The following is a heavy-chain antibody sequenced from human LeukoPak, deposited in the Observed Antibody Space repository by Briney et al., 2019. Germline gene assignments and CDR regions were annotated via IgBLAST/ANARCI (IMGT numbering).Heavy chain of an antibody. CDR3: ARVGALSSSWLLY. V-gene: IGHV3-48*03. CDR2: ISSRAGTI. Sequence: QAGGSLRLSCSASGFTFSSYEMNWVRQAPGKGLEWASSISSRAGTIYYADSVKGRFTISRDNAKNSLYLQMNSLRAEDTAVYYCARVGALSSSWLLYWGQGTLVTVSS. J-gene: IGHJ4*02. D-gene: IGHD6-13*01. CDR1: GFTFSSYE.